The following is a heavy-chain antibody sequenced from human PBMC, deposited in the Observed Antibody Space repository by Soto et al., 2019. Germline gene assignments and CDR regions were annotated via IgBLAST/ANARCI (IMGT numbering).Heavy chain of an antibody. CDR2: IYYSGST. Sequence: SETLSLTCTVSGGSISSSSYYWGWIRQPPGKGLEWIGSIYYSGSTYYNPSPKSRVTISVDTSKNQFSLKLSSVTAADTAVYYCARLRDSNHFDYWGQGTLVTVSS. CDR1: GGSISSSSYY. D-gene: IGHD4-4*01. J-gene: IGHJ4*02. V-gene: IGHV4-39*01. CDR3: ARLRDSNHFDY.